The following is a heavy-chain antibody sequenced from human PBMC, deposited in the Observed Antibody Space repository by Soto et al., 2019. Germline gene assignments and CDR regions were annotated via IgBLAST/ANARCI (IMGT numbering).Heavy chain of an antibody. V-gene: IGHV3-11*06. CDR2: ISSSSSYT. CDR1: GFTISDYY. Sequence: GGSLRLSCAASGFTISDYYMSWIRQAPGKGLEWVSYISSSSSYTNYADSVKGRFTIPRDNAKNSLYQQMNSLRAADTAVYYCATLTAARDSGMDVSGQGTTVTVS. J-gene: IGHJ6*02. D-gene: IGHD6-6*01. CDR3: ATLTAARDSGMDV.